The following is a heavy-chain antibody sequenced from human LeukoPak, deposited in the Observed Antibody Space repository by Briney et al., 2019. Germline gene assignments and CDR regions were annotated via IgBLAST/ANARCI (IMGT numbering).Heavy chain of an antibody. D-gene: IGHD3-9*01. Sequence: ASVKVSCKASGYTFTSYDINWVRQAPGQGLEWMGRIIPILGIANYAQKFQGRVTITADKSTSTAYMELSSLRSEDTAVYYCATRAFDWLLTKTYGMDVWGQGTTVTVSS. CDR1: GYTFTSYD. CDR2: IIPILGIA. V-gene: IGHV1-69*04. J-gene: IGHJ6*02. CDR3: ATRAFDWLLTKTYGMDV.